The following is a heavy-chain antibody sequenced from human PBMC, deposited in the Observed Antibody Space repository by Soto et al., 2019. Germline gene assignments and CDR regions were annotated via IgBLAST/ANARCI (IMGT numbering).Heavy chain of an antibody. J-gene: IGHJ3*02. V-gene: IGHV3-23*01. Sequence: VQLLESGGDLVHPGGSLRLSCAASGFAFSSHPMSWVRQAPERGLEWVSGISDSGGLTYNADSVKGRFTISRDNSKNTLYLQMNSLRAEDTALYYCARRAFGSSRSFDIWGQGTMVTVS. CDR2: ISDSGGLT. CDR3: ARRAFGSSRSFDI. D-gene: IGHD6-6*01. CDR1: GFAFSSHP.